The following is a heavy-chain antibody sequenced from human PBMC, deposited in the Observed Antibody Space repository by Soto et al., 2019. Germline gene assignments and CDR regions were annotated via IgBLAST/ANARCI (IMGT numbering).Heavy chain of an antibody. Sequence: PGASLRLSCAASGFMFSAYWMSWVRQAPGKGLEWVANIHGDGGKIYYVDSVKGRFTISRDNAKRSLYLQMNSLRAEDTAVYYCARDFYGGYTYGPGDYWGQGALVTVSS. CDR3: ARDFYGGYTYGPGDY. CDR2: IHGDGGKI. D-gene: IGHD5-18*01. CDR1: GFMFSAYW. J-gene: IGHJ4*02. V-gene: IGHV3-7*01.